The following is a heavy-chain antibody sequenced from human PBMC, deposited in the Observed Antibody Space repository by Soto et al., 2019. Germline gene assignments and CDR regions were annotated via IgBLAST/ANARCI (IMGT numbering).Heavy chain of an antibody. CDR2: IYHSGST. CDR1: GGSISSSNW. Sequence: QVQLQESGPGLVKPSGTLSLTCAVSGGSISSSNWWSWVRQPPGQGLEWLGEIYHSGSTNYKPSLMSRVTIAVDKSKNQCSLKLSSVTEAHTAVYDCARNFDYWGKGTLVTVSS. CDR3: ARNFDY. J-gene: IGHJ4*02. V-gene: IGHV4-4*02.